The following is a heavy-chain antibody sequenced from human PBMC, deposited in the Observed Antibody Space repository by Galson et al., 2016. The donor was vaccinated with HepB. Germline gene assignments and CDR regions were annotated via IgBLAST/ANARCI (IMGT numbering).Heavy chain of an antibody. CDR2: TYYRSKWYD. J-gene: IGHJ4*02. D-gene: IGHD6-6*01. Sequence: CAISGDSVSSNIAAWNWIRQSPSRGLEWLGRTYYRSKWYDDYAVSVKSRITIKVDTSKNHFSLQLNSVTPEDTALYYCARERSNMAGRPFDYWGQGTLVTVSS. CDR3: ARERSNMAGRPFDY. CDR1: GDSVSSNIAA. V-gene: IGHV6-1*01.